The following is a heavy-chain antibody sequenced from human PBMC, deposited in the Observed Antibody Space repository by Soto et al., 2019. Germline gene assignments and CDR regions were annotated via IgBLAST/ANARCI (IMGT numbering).Heavy chain of an antibody. J-gene: IGHJ4*02. CDR1: GGSFSGYY. D-gene: IGHD2-2*01. V-gene: IGHV4-34*01. Sequence: QVQLQQWGAGLLKPSETLSLTCAVYGGSFSGYYWSWIRQPPGKGLEWIGEINHTGSTKYNPSLKSRVTISVDTSKNQFSLKLSAVTAADTAVYYCARGGPYCSSTSCQPSPIYFDYWGQGTLVTVSS. CDR3: ARGGPYCSSTSCQPSPIYFDY. CDR2: INHTGST.